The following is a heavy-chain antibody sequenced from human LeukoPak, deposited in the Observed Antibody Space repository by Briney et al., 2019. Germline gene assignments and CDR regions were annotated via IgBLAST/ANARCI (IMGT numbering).Heavy chain of an antibody. CDR2: ISGSGGST. J-gene: IGHJ4*02. Sequence: PGGSLRLSCAASGFTFSSYGMSWVRQAPGKGLEWVSAISGSGGSTYYADSVKGRFTISRDNSKNTLYLQMNSLRAEDTAVYYCAKEDYYDSSGYNFPYYFDYWGQGTLVTVSS. CDR3: AKEDYYDSSGYNFPYYFDY. CDR1: GFTFSSYG. V-gene: IGHV3-23*01. D-gene: IGHD3-22*01.